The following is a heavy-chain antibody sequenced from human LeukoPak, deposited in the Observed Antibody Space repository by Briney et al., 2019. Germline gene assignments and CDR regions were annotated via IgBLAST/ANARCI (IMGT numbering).Heavy chain of an antibody. D-gene: IGHD4-23*01. CDR3: ARVYGGNGWFDP. V-gene: IGHV1-69*13. CDR1: GGTFSSYA. Sequence: SVKVSCKASGGTFSSYAISWVRQAPGQGLEWMGGIIPIFGTANYAQKFQGRVTITADESTSTAYMEQSSLRSEDTAVYYCARVYGGNGWFDPWGQGTLVTVSS. CDR2: IIPIFGTA. J-gene: IGHJ5*02.